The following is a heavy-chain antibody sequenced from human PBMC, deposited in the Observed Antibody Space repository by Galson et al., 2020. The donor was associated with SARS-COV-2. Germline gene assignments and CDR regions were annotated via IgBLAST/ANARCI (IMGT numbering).Heavy chain of an antibody. CDR1: RFTFSTYW. CDR3: ATLSGLTIHTIGAVHM. D-gene: IGHD3-16*01. CDR2: IHPDGTKK. Sequence: GESLKISCAASRFTFSTYWMTWVRQAPGKGLEWVANIHPDGTKKLYLDSVKGRFTISRDNARNSLYLQMDSLRGEDTAVYYCATLSGLTIHTIGAVHMWGQGTMVTVSP. J-gene: IGHJ3*02. V-gene: IGHV3-7*01.